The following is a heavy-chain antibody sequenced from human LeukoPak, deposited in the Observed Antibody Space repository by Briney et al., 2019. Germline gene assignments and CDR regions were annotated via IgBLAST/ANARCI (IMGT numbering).Heavy chain of an antibody. CDR1: GYSISSGYY. Sequence: SETLSLTCTVSGYSISSGYYWGWIRQHPGKGLEWIGEINHSGSTNYNPSLKSRVTISVDTSKNQFSLKLSSVTAADTAVYYCARRQIAAPFDYWGQGTLVTVSS. J-gene: IGHJ4*02. CDR3: ARRQIAAPFDY. V-gene: IGHV4-38-2*02. D-gene: IGHD6-13*01. CDR2: INHSGST.